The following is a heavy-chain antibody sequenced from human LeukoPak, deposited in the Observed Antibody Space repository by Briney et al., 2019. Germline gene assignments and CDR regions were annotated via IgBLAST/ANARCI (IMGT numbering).Heavy chain of an antibody. Sequence: SETLSLTCTVSGGSISSYYWSWIRQPPGKGLEWIGYISYSGSTNYNPSLNSRVTISVDTSKNQFSLKLSSVIAADTAVYYCARGSDDPLDYWGQGTLVTVSS. J-gene: IGHJ4*02. CDR3: ARGSDDPLDY. CDR1: GGSISSYY. V-gene: IGHV4-59*01. CDR2: ISYSGST.